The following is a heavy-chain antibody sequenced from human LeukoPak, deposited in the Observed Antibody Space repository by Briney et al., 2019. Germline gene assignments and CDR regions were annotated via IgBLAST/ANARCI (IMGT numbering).Heavy chain of an antibody. V-gene: IGHV4-38-2*02. D-gene: IGHD6-19*01. CDR2: IYHSGNT. Sequence: SETLSLTCTVSGYSISSGYYWGWIRQPPGKGLEWIGTIYHSGNTYYNPSLKSRVTISLDTSKNQFSLKLSSVTAADTAVYYCARAPHIGSGWYVWFGPWGQGTLVTVSS. J-gene: IGHJ5*02. CDR3: ARAPHIGSGWYVWFGP. CDR1: GYSISSGYY.